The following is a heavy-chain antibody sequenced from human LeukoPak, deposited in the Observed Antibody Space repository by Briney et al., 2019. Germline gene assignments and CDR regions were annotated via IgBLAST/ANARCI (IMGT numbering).Heavy chain of an antibody. D-gene: IGHD6-19*01. CDR1: GFIFSDFS. CDR2: IKQDGSDK. Sequence: GGSLRLSCTVSGFIFSDFSMSWVRQAPGKGLEWVANIKQDGSDKDYVDSVKGRFTISRDNAKNSLYLQMNSLTAEDTAVYYCAKWLTQYHYYMDAWGKGTTVTVSS. CDR3: AKWLTQYHYYMDA. J-gene: IGHJ6*03. V-gene: IGHV3-7*01.